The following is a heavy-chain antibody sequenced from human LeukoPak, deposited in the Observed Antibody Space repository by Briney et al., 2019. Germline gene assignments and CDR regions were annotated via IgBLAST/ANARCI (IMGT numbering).Heavy chain of an antibody. V-gene: IGHV3-33*01. CDR2: IWYDGSNK. Sequence: GGSLRLSCAASGFTFSSYGMHWVRQAPGKGLEWVAVIWYDGSNKYYADSVKGRFTISRHNSKNTLYLQMNSLRAEDTAVYYCARDQGYYGMDVWGQGTTVTVSS. CDR3: ARDQGYYGMDV. CDR1: GFTFSSYG. J-gene: IGHJ6*02.